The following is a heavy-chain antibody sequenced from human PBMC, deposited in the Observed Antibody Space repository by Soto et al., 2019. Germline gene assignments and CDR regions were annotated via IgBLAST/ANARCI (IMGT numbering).Heavy chain of an antibody. CDR2: IWYDGSNK. CDR1: GFTFSSYG. Sequence: PGGSLRLSCAASGFTFSSYGMRWVRQAPGKGLEWVAVIWYDGSNKYYADSVKGRFTISRDNSKNTLYLQMNSLRAEDTAVYYCARSSGSYEIDYWGQGTLVTVSS. CDR3: ARSSGSYEIDY. D-gene: IGHD1-26*01. V-gene: IGHV3-33*01. J-gene: IGHJ4*02.